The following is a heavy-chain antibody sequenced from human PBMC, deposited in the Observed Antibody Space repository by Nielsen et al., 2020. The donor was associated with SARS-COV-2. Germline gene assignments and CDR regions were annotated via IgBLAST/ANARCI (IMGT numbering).Heavy chain of an antibody. J-gene: IGHJ6*02. CDR2: ISYDGSNK. CDR3: AKSYGDRDYYYYGMDV. D-gene: IGHD4-17*01. Sequence: GESLKIPCAASGFTFSSYAMHWVRQAPGKVLEWVAVISYDGSNKYYADSVKGRFTISRDNSKNTLYLQMNSLRAEDTAVYYCAKSYGDRDYYYYGMDVWGQGATVTVSS. CDR1: GFTFSSYA. V-gene: IGHV3-30*04.